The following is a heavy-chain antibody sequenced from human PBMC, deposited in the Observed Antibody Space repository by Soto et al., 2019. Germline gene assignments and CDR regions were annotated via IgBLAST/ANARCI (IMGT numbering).Heavy chain of an antibody. D-gene: IGHD1-1*01. J-gene: IGHJ3*02. CDR1: GYTFTSYY. V-gene: IGHV1-46*03. CDR2: MNPTGGST. CDR3: TRAPSYSAFAI. Sequence: QVQLVQSGAEAKKPGASLKVSCKASGYTFTSYYIHWARKAPGQVLEWMGIMNPTGGSTTYAQKVQGRVTMTRDTSTSTVYMELSTLRSEETAEYYSTRAPSYSAFAIWGQGTMVTDSS.